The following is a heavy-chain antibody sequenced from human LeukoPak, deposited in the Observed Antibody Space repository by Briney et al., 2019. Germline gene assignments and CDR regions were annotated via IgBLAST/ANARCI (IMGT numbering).Heavy chain of an antibody. CDR3: ARVARCTSCFDVDY. CDR1: GGSFSGYY. CDR2: INHSGST. Sequence: PSETLSLTCAVYGGSFSGYYWSWTRQPPGKGLEWIGEINHSGSTNYNPSLKSRVTISVDTSKNQFSLTLSSVTAADTAVYYCARVARCTSCFDVDYWGQGTLVTVSS. D-gene: IGHD2-2*01. J-gene: IGHJ4*02. V-gene: IGHV4-34*01.